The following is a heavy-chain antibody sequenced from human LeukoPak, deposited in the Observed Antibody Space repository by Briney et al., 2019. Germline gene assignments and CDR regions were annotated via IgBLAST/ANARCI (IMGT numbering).Heavy chain of an antibody. D-gene: IGHD2-21*02. V-gene: IGHV3-23*01. Sequence: GGSLRLSCAGSGFTFSSHTMNWVRQAPGKGLQWVSAISGSGGSTYYADAVKGRFTISRDNSKDTLYLEMNSLRAEDTAVYYCARDSGGGGDDYWGQGTLVTVSS. CDR2: ISGSGGST. CDR3: ARDSGGGGDDY. J-gene: IGHJ4*02. CDR1: GFTFSSHT.